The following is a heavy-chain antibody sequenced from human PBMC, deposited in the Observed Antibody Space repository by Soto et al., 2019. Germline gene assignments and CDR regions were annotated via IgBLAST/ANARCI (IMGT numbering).Heavy chain of an antibody. D-gene: IGHD5-12*01. CDR2: INAGNGNT. J-gene: IGHJ4*02. CDR3: ARGKGYSGYELPFDY. V-gene: IGHV1-3*01. CDR1: GYTFTSYA. Sequence: ASVKVSCKASGYTFTSYAMHWVRQAPGQRLEWMGWINAGNGNTKYSQKFQGRVTITRDTSASTAYMELSSLRSEDTAVYYCARGKGYSGYELPFDYWGQGTLVTVSS.